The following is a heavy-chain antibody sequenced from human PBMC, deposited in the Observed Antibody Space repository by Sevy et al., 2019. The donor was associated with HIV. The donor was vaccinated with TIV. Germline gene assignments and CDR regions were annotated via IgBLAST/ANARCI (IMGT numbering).Heavy chain of an antibody. J-gene: IGHJ4*02. V-gene: IGHV1-46*01. Sequence: ASVKVSCKASGYTFTSQYMHWVRQAPGQGLEWMGIINPSGGSTSYAQKFQGRVTTTRDTSTSTVYMELSSLRSEDTAVYYCARDSDNYDILTGYYPFDYWGQGTLVTDSS. CDR2: INPSGGST. CDR1: GYTFTSQY. D-gene: IGHD3-9*01. CDR3: ARDSDNYDILTGYYPFDY.